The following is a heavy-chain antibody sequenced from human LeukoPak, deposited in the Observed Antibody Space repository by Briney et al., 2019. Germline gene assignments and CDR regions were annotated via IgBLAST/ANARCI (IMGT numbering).Heavy chain of an antibody. CDR2: ISKDGSDK. CDR1: GFTFSRYW. Sequence: GGSLRLSCAASGFTFSRYWMSWVRQAPGKGLEWVAVISKDGSDKYYPGSVRGRFTISRDNSKNTIYLQMDSLRAEDAAIYYCARDYWWNYDYWGQGTLVTVSS. V-gene: IGHV3-30-3*01. D-gene: IGHD1-7*01. J-gene: IGHJ4*02. CDR3: ARDYWWNYDY.